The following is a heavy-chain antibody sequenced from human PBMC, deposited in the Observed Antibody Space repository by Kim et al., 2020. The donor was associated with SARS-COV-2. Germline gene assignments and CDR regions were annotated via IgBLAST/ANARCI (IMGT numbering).Heavy chain of an antibody. CDR1: GFTFSSYD. Sequence: GGSLRLSCAASGFTFSSYDMHWVRQATGKGLEWVSAIGTAGDTYYPGSVKGRFTISRENAKNSLYLQMNSLRAGDTAVYYCARGLGGRGMDVWGQGTTVTVSS. V-gene: IGHV3-13*01. CDR3: ARGLGGRGMDV. CDR2: IGTAGDT. J-gene: IGHJ6*02. D-gene: IGHD4-17*01.